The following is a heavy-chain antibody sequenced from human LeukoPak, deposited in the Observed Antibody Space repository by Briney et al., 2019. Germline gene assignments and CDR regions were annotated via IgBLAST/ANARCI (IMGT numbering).Heavy chain of an antibody. D-gene: IGHD3-22*01. V-gene: IGHV4-34*01. CDR1: GGSFSGYY. CDR3: ARKDSSGYYYDRYYDY. J-gene: IGHJ4*02. CDR2: INHSGST. Sequence: SETLSLTCAVYGGSFSGYYWSWIRQPPGKGLEWIGEINHSGSTNYNPSLKSRVTISVDTSKNQFSLKLSSVTAADTAVYYCARKDSSGYYYDRYYDYWGQGTLVTVSS.